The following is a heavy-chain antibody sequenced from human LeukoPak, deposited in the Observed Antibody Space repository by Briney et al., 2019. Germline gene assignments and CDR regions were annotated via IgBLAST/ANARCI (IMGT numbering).Heavy chain of an antibody. V-gene: IGHV1-2*02. CDR2: INPNSGGT. J-gene: IGHJ4*02. Sequence: ASVKVSCKASGYTFTGYYIHWVRQAPGQGLEWMGWINPNSGGTNYAQKFQGRVAMTSDTSISTAYMELSGRRSDDTAVYYCAREFSTFSDPLDYWGQGTLVTVSS. CDR3: AREFSTFSDPLDY. D-gene: IGHD3-16*01. CDR1: GYTFTGYY.